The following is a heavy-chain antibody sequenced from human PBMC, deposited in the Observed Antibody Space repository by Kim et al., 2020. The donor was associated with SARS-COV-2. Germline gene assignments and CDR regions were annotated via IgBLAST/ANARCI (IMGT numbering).Heavy chain of an antibody. J-gene: IGHJ4*02. CDR2: GTT. Sequence: GTTTYNPSFNNRVTISLDTSQSHFSLSLTSVTAADSAVYYCARHPGASFDFWGPGISVTVSS. V-gene: IGHV4-61*06. CDR3: ARHPGASFDF.